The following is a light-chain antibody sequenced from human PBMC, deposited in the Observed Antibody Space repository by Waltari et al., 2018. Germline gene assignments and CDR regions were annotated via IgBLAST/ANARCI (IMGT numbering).Light chain of an antibody. J-gene: IGLJ2*01. CDR1: SSDVGNYKR. V-gene: IGLV2-23*02. CDR2: AVS. Sequence: QSALTQPASVSGSPGQSITISFTGTSSDVGNYKRVFWYQQHPGKAPKLMIYAVSKRPAGVSDRFSGCKSGDMASLTISGLQPEDGTEYFCSSYAGSSKGVFGGGTKVTVL. CDR3: SSYAGSSKGV.